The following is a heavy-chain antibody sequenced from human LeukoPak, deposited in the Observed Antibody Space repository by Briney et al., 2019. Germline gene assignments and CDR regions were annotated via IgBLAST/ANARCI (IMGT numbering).Heavy chain of an antibody. CDR1: GFTFCSYR. D-gene: IGHD6-19*01. V-gene: IGHV3-7*01. Sequence: PGGSLRLYCAASGFTFCSYRMSWLRTAPGKGLEWVAKIKQDAIEKYYMDSVKGRVTTSRENAKNSLYVQKNSMRADDTAVYYCASGGWRGDAWGQGALVTASS. CDR3: ASGGWRGDA. CDR2: IKQDAIEK. J-gene: IGHJ5*02.